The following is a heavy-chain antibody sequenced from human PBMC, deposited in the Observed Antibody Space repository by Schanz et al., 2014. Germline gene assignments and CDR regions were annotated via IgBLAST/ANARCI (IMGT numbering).Heavy chain of an antibody. J-gene: IGHJ6*02. V-gene: IGHV1-69*04. CDR3: ARAKRFGDMDV. Sequence: VQLEQSGAEVKKPGSSVKVSCKASGGTFSSFGINWVRQAPGQGLEWMGRIIPILGIANYAQKFQGRVTITADKSTTTAYMELNSLNSDDTAVYYCARAKRFGDMDVWGQGTTVTVSS. D-gene: IGHD3-10*01. CDR1: GGTFSSFG. CDR2: IIPILGIA.